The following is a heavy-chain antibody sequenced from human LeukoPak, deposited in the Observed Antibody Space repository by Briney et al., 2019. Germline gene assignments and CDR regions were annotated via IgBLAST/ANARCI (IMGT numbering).Heavy chain of an antibody. V-gene: IGHV4-59*11. CDR3: ARGVGILEWYENWFDP. J-gene: IGHJ5*02. CDR1: GGSISSHY. Sequence: SETLSLTCTVSGGSISSHYWSWIRQPPGKGLEWIGYIYYSGSTNYNPSLKSRVTISVDTFKNQFSLKLSSVTAADTAVYYCARGVGILEWYENWFDPWGQGTLVTVSS. CDR2: IYYSGST. D-gene: IGHD3-3*01.